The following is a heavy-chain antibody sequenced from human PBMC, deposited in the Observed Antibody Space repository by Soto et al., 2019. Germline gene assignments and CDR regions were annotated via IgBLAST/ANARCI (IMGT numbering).Heavy chain of an antibody. V-gene: IGHV4-31*03. Sequence: SETLSLTCTVSGGSIRSGGYYWSWIRQHPGKGLEWIGYIYYSGSTYYNPSLKSRVSISVDTSKNQFSLKLSSVTAADTAVYYWARVCGGDCHHGMDVWGQGTRVTVS. CDR2: IYYSGST. CDR1: GGSIRSGGYY. CDR3: ARVCGGDCHHGMDV. J-gene: IGHJ6*02. D-gene: IGHD2-21*02.